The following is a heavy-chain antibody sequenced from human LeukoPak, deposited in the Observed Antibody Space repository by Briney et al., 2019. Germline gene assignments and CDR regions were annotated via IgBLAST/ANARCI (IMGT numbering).Heavy chain of an antibody. V-gene: IGHV3-23*01. CDR1: GFTFSSYA. J-gene: IGHJ4*02. Sequence: PGGSLRLSCAASGFTFSSYAMSWVRQAPGKGLEWVSAMSGSGGSTYYADSVKGRFTISRDNSKNTLYLQMNSLRAEDTAAYYCAPRADYYDSSGMDYWGQGTLVTVSS. D-gene: IGHD3-22*01. CDR3: APRADYYDSSGMDY. CDR2: MSGSGGST.